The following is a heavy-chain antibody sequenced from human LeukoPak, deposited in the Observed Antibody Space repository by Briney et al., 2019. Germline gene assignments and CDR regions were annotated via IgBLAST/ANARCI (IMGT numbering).Heavy chain of an antibody. CDR1: GFTVSSNS. V-gene: IGHV3-53*05. Sequence: PGGSLRLSCTVSGFTVSSNSMSWVRQAPGKGLEWVSFIYSDNTHYSDSVKGRFTISRDNSKNSLYLQMNSLRAEDTALYYCAKGTSSWHEFDYWGQGTLVTVSS. J-gene: IGHJ4*02. D-gene: IGHD6-13*01. CDR3: AKGTSSWHEFDY. CDR2: IYSDNT.